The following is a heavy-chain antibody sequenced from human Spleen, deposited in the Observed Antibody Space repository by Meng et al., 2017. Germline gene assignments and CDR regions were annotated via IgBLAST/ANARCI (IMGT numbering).Heavy chain of an antibody. Sequence: QVQLQQGGAGLLKPSETLSLTCAVYGGSFSGYYWSWIRQPPGKGLEWIGEINHSGSTNYNPSLKSRVTISVDTSKNQFSLKLSSVTAADTAVYYCARGRFSSSRRGVDYWGQGTLVTVSS. J-gene: IGHJ4*02. CDR1: GGSFSGYY. CDR3: ARGRFSSSRRGVDY. D-gene: IGHD6-6*01. V-gene: IGHV4-34*01. CDR2: INHSGST.